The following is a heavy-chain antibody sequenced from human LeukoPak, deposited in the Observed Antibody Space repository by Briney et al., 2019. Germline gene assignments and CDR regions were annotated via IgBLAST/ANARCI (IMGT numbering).Heavy chain of an antibody. CDR1: GFTFSSYA. Sequence: GGSLRLSCAASGFTFSSYAMSWVRQAPGKGLEWVSTITGRGGSTYSADSVKGRFTISRDNSKNTLYLQMNSLRAEDTAVYYCAKESLWWERGYFDYWGQGTLVTVSS. CDR2: ITGRGGST. J-gene: IGHJ4*02. D-gene: IGHD1-26*01. V-gene: IGHV3-23*01. CDR3: AKESLWWERGYFDY.